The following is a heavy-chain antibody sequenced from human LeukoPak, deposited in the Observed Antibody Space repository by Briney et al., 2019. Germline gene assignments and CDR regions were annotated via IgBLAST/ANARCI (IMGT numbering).Heavy chain of an antibody. CDR3: ARATRIVVVTTHDAFDI. J-gene: IGHJ3*02. D-gene: IGHD2-21*02. V-gene: IGHV3-64*01. Sequence: PGGSLRLSCAASGFTFSSYAMHWVRQAPGKGLEYVSAISSNGGSTYYANSVKGRFTISRDNSKNTLYLQMGSLRAEDMAVYYCARATRIVVVTTHDAFDIWGQGTMVTVSS. CDR2: ISSNGGST. CDR1: GFTFSSYA.